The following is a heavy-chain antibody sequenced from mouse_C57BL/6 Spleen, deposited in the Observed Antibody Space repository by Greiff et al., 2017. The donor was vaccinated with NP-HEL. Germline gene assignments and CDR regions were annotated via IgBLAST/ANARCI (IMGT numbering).Heavy chain of an antibody. CDR2: ISDGGSYT. V-gene: IGHV5-4*01. J-gene: IGHJ2*01. Sequence: EVQVVESGGGLVKPGGSLKLSCAASGFTFSSYAMSWVRQTPEKRLEWVATISDGGSYTYYPDNVKGRFTISRDNAKNNLYLQMSHLKSEDTAMYYCARERASYYGSSTFDYWGQGTTLTVSS. CDR1: GFTFSSYA. CDR3: ARERASYYGSSTFDY. D-gene: IGHD1-1*01.